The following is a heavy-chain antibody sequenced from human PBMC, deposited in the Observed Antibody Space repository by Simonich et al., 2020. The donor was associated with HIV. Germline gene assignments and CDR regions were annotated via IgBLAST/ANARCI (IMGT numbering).Heavy chain of an antibody. V-gene: IGHV4-34*01. CDR2: VNLGGSP. CDR3: ARSPYKVGYFDL. CDR1: GGSFSGYY. J-gene: IGHJ2*01. D-gene: IGHD1-20*01. Sequence: QVQLQQWGAGLLEPSETLSLTCAVYGGSFSGYYWSWIRQPPGTGLEGIGEVNLGGSPYYNPSLKSRVTISIDTSKNQFSLKLSSVTAADTAVYYCARSPYKVGYFDLWGRGTLVTVSS.